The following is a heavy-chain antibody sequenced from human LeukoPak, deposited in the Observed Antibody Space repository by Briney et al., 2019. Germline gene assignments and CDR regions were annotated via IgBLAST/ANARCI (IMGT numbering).Heavy chain of an antibody. Sequence: GGSLRLSCAASGFTFDDYGMSWVRQAPGKGLEWVSGINWNGGSTGYADSVKGRFTTSRDNSKNTLYMQMNSLRAEDTAVYYCAKLVTHFDYWGQGTLVTVSS. J-gene: IGHJ4*02. CDR3: AKLVTHFDY. V-gene: IGHV3-20*04. CDR1: GFTFDDYG. CDR2: INWNGGST. D-gene: IGHD4-23*01.